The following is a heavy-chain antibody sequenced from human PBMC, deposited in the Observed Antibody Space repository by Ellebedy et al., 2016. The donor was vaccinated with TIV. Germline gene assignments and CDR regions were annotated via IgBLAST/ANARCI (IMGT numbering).Heavy chain of an antibody. D-gene: IGHD5-18*01. CDR1: GFTFSNYA. J-gene: IGHJ4*02. Sequence: GESLKISXAASGFTFSNYAMSWVRQAPGKGLEWVSAISGSGGSTYYADSVKGRFTISRDNSKNTLYLQMNSLRAEDTAVYYCAKDYSSLQTPVFRGYSYGEGSYYFDYWGQGTLVTVSS. CDR2: ISGSGGST. V-gene: IGHV3-23*01. CDR3: AKDYSSLQTPVFRGYSYGEGSYYFDY.